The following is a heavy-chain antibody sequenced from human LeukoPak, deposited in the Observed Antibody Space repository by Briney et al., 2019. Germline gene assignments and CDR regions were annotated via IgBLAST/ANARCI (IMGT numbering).Heavy chain of an antibody. Sequence: ASVTVSCTASGYTVTSYYMHWVRQAPGQGLEWMGWISAYNGNTNYAQKLQGRVTMTTDTSTSTAYMELRSLRSDDTAVYYCAREDRSTTTVDYWGQGTLVTVSS. V-gene: IGHV1-18*04. CDR1: GYTVTSYY. CDR2: ISAYNGNT. D-gene: IGHD1-7*01. CDR3: AREDRSTTTVDY. J-gene: IGHJ4*02.